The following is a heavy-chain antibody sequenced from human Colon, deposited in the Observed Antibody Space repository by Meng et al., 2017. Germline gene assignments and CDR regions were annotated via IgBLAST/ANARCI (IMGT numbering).Heavy chain of an antibody. D-gene: IGHD3-3*02. J-gene: IGHJ3*02. CDR3: TVFSRGHI. CDR1: GFTFSGSD. CDR2: IRSKTDTYAT. V-gene: IGHV3-73*01. Sequence: GGSLRLSCVVSGFTFSGSDVHWVRQASRDGLEWVGRIRSKTDTYATAFAASVKGRVNISRDDSKNTAYLQLNSLKTEDTAVYYCTVFSRGHIWGQGTMVTVSS.